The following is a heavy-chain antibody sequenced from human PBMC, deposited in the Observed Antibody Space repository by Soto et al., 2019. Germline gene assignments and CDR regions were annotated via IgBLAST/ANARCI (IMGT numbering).Heavy chain of an antibody. V-gene: IGHV3-23*01. Sequence: GGSLRLSCAASGFTFSSYAMSWVRQAPGKGLEWVSAISGSGGSTYYADSVKGRCTISRDNSKNTLYLQMNSLRAEDTAVYYCAKVRNYYGSGSYGGDFDYWGQGTLVTVSS. J-gene: IGHJ4*02. D-gene: IGHD3-10*01. CDR3: AKVRNYYGSGSYGGDFDY. CDR1: GFTFSSYA. CDR2: ISGSGGST.